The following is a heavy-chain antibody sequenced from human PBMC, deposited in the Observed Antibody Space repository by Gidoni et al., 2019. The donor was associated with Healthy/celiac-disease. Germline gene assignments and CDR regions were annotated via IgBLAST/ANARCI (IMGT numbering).Heavy chain of an antibody. J-gene: IGHJ4*02. CDR2: INAGNDNT. V-gene: IGHV1-3*01. CDR3: ARGTSCYVNY. CDR1: GYTFTNYA. Sequence: QVQLVQSGAEVKKPGASVRASCKASGYTFTNYALHWVRQAPGQGLEWMGWINAGNDNTKYSQKFQGRLTIARDTSASTAYMELSSLRSEDTAVYYCARGTSCYVNYWGQGTLVTVSS. D-gene: IGHD2-2*01.